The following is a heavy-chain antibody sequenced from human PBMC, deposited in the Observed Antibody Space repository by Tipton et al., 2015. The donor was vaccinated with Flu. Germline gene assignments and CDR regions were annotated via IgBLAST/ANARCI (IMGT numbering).Heavy chain of an antibody. CDR1: GFSSTTAYY. CDR2: IDRSGNT. V-gene: IGHV4-38-2*01. J-gene: IGHJ5*02. D-gene: IGHD4-11*01. CDR3: ARRDYSNYVSEPKNWFDP. Sequence: TLSLTCSVSGFSSTTAYYWAWIRQPPGKGLEWIGTIDRSGNTHYNPSLESRVTVLADTSKNQVSLRLNSVTAADTAIYYCARRDYSNYVSEPKNWFDPWGQGTLVTVSS.